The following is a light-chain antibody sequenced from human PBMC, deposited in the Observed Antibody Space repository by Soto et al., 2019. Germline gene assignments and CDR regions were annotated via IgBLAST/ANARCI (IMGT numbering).Light chain of an antibody. J-gene: IGLJ2*01. CDR1: NSDVGGYDF. CDR3: SSFTVTITVL. Sequence: QPASVSGSPGQSITISCIGTNSDVGGYDFVSWYQQHPGKAPKLLIYEVSNRPSGVSNRFSGSKSGNTASLTISGLQAEDEADYYCSSFTVTITVLFGGGTKLTVL. V-gene: IGLV2-14*01. CDR2: EVS.